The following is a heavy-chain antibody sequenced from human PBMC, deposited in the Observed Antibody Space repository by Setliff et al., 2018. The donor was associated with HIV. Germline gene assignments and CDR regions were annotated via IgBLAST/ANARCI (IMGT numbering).Heavy chain of an antibody. D-gene: IGHD1-26*01. CDR2: MMTIFSTT. CDR3: ATEGAGGSYQRASALDV. J-gene: IGHJ3*01. CDR1: GYIFTYRY. V-gene: IGHV1-69*05. Sequence: SVKVSCKASGYIFTYRYLHWVRQAPGQGLEWMGGMMTIFSTTNYARKFQGRVTITTDESTGTAYMELSNLRSEETAVYYCATEGAGGSYQRASALDVWGQGTMVTVSS.